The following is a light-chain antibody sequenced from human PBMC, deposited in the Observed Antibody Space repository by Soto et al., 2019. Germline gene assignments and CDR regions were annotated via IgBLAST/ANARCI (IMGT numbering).Light chain of an antibody. CDR2: DAS. J-gene: IGKJ2*01. CDR3: QQRFNWPRFT. CDR1: QSVSSY. Sequence: EIVLTQSPATLSLSPGERATLSCRASQSVSSYLAWYQQKPGQAPRLLIYDASNRATGIPARFSGGGSGTEFTLPISSLEPEDFEVYYCQQRFNWPRFTFGQGTKLEIK. V-gene: IGKV3-11*01.